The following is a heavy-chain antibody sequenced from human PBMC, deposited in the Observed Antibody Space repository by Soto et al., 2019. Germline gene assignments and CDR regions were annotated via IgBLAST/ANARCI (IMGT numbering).Heavy chain of an antibody. J-gene: IGHJ4*02. Sequence: SETLCLTGAVYGGSFSGYYWSWIRQPPWKRLKWIGEINHSGSTNYNPSLKSRVTISVDTSKNQFFLNLSSVTAADWAVYYCARIRYCCSSGCYLLVYDYWGQGSLVSDAS. CDR3: ARIRYCCSSGCYLLVYDY. CDR1: GGSFSGYY. CDR2: INHSGST. D-gene: IGHD2-2*01. V-gene: IGHV4-34*01.